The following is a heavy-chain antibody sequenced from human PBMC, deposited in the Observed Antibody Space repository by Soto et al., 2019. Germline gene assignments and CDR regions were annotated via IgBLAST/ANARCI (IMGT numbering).Heavy chain of an antibody. V-gene: IGHV3-30*18. J-gene: IGHJ4*02. Sequence: GGSLRLSCAASGFTFSSYGMHWVRQAPGKGLEWVAVISYDGSNKYYADSVKGRFTISRDNSKNTLYLQMNSLRAEDTAVYYCAKDLEYSGYGKCDYWGQGTLVTVSS. CDR1: GFTFSSYG. D-gene: IGHD5-12*01. CDR3: AKDLEYSGYGKCDY. CDR2: ISYDGSNK.